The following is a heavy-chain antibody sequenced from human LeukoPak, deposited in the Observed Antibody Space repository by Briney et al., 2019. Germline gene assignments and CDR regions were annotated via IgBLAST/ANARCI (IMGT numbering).Heavy chain of an antibody. V-gene: IGHV3-7*04. CDR2: ITSDGSRT. Sequence: GGSLRLSCAASGFTLSGYWMTWLRQAPGKGLEWVATITSDGSRTNYVDSVKGRFTISRDNAKNSLYLQVNSLRAEDTAVYYSARDHAAYGKIFDYWGEGALVTVSS. J-gene: IGHJ4*02. CDR3: ARDHAAYGKIFDY. D-gene: IGHD2-21*01. CDR1: GFTLSGYW.